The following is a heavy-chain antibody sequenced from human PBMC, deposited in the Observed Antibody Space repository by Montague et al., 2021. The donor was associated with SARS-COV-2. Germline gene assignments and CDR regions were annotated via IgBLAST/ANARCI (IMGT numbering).Heavy chain of an antibody. CDR2: IYYSGST. Sequence: SETRSLTCTVSSGSFRGYYWSWIRQPPGKGLEWIGYIYYSGSTNYNPSLKSRVTILVDTSKNQFSLKVRSVTAADTAVYYCARGDYYDSTGYYDYWGQGTLVTVSS. V-gene: IGHV4-59*01. CDR3: ARGDYYDSTGYYDY. CDR1: SGSFRGYY. J-gene: IGHJ4*01. D-gene: IGHD3-22*01.